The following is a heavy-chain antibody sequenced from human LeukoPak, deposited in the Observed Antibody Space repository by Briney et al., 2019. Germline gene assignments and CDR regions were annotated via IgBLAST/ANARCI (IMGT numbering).Heavy chain of an antibody. Sequence: SQTLSLTCTVSGGSISSGGYYWSWTRQHPGKGLEWIGYIYYSGSTYYNPSLKSRVTISVDTSKNQFSLKLSSVTAADTAVYYCARDPRSGSGFDYWGQGTLVTVSS. D-gene: IGHD6-19*01. V-gene: IGHV4-31*03. CDR2: IYYSGST. CDR1: GGSISSGGYY. CDR3: ARDPRSGSGFDY. J-gene: IGHJ4*02.